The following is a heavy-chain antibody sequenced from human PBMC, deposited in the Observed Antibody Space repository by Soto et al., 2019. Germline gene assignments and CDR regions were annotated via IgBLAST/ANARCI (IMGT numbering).Heavy chain of an antibody. V-gene: IGHV4-59*01. J-gene: IGHJ6*01. CDR2: IYYSGST. Sequence: QVQLQESGPGLVKSSETLSLTCTVSGGYINSYYWNWIRQPPGKGLEWIGYIYYSGSTNYNPSLKSRVVISVDTSKNQFSLKLRSVTAADTAMYYCAKNDDHGSGYHGMDVWGQGTTVTVSS. CDR3: AKNDDHGSGYHGMDV. CDR1: GGYINSYY. D-gene: IGHD4-17*01.